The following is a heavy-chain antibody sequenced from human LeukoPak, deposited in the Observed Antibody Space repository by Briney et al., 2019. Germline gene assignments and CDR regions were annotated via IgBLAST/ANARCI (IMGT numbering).Heavy chain of an antibody. CDR2: INPSGGST. J-gene: IGHJ3*02. V-gene: IGHV1-46*01. D-gene: IGHD3-22*01. CDR1: GYTFTSYY. Sequence: ASVKVSCKASGYTFTSYYMHWVRQAPGQGLEWMGIINPSGGSTSYAQKFQGRVTMTRDTSTSTVYMELSSLRSEDTAVHYCARDREGTMIVSTAFDIWGQGTMVTVSS. CDR3: ARDREGTMIVSTAFDI.